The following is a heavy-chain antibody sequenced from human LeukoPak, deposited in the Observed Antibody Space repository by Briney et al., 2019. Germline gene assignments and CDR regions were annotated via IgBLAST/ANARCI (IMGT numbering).Heavy chain of an antibody. CDR2: IYSSGST. J-gene: IGHJ4*02. CDR3: ARTYYFGSGSYHFDY. CDR1: GGSISSYY. D-gene: IGHD3-10*01. Sequence: PSETLSLTCTVSGGSISSYYWSWIRQPPGKGLEWIGYIYSSGSTNYNPSLKSRVTISVDTSKNQSSLKLTSVTAADTAVYYCARTYYFGSGSYHFDYWGQGTLVTVSS. V-gene: IGHV4-59*08.